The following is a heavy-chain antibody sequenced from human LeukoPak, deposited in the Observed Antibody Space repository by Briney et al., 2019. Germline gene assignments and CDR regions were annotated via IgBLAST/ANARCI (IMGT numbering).Heavy chain of an antibody. CDR2: IYYSGST. CDR1: GGSISSYY. CDR3: ARGVRGVNYFDY. J-gene: IGHJ4*02. V-gene: IGHV4-59*01. Sequence: SSETLSLTCTVSGGSISSYYWSWIRQPPGKGLEWIGYIYYSGSTNYNPSLKSRVTISVDTSKNQFSLKLSSVTAADTAVYYCARGVRGVNYFDYWGQGTLVTVSS. D-gene: IGHD3-10*01.